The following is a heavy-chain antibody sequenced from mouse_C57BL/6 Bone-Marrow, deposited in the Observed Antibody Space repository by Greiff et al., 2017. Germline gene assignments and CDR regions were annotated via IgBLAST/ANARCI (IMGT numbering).Heavy chain of an antibody. Sequence: QVQLKESGPELVKPGASVKISCKASGYAFSSSWMNWVKQRPGKGLEWIGRIYPGDGDTNYNGKFKGKATLTADKSSSTAYMQLSSLTSEDSAVYFCARGGPYGPFDYWGQGTTLTVSS. D-gene: IGHD1-1*02. CDR2: IYPGDGDT. CDR3: ARGGPYGPFDY. J-gene: IGHJ2*01. CDR1: GYAFSSSW. V-gene: IGHV1-82*01.